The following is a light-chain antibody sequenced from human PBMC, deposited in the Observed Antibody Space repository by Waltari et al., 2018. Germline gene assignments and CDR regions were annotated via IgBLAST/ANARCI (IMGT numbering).Light chain of an antibody. Sequence: EIVLTQSPATLSLSPGERAPLSCRASEVVRVYLAWYQQKPGQAPRLLIYDTSNRASGTPDRFSGSGSGTDFSLSISSLEPEDFVVYYCQQRHNWPLTFGGGTKVEIK. J-gene: IGKJ4*01. CDR1: EVVRVY. V-gene: IGKV3-11*01. CDR3: QQRHNWPLT. CDR2: DTS.